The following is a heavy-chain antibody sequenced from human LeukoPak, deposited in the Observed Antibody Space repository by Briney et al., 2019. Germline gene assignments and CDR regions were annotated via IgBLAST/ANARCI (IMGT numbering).Heavy chain of an antibody. J-gene: IGHJ4*02. V-gene: IGHV3-15*01. Sequence: GGSLRLSCAVSGFTFSNAWMSWVRQAPGKGLEWVGRIKSKTDGGTNDYAAPVKGRLPISRDDSKNTLYLQMNSLKTEDTAVYYCTTDPFGYSSGWYGWPGFDYWGQGTLVTVSS. CDR1: GFTFSNAW. CDR2: IKSKTDGGTN. CDR3: TTDPFGYSSGWYGWPGFDY. D-gene: IGHD6-19*01.